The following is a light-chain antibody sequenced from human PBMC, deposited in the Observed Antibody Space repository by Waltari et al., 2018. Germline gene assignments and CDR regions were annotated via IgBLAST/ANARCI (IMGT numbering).Light chain of an antibody. CDR1: QNIGRY. CDR2: GVS. Sequence: EVVLTQSPGTLSLSPGETATLSCRASQNIGRYLVWYQQKSGQAPRLLIYGVSTRATGIPDRFSGSGSGTDFSLTISRLEAEDFAVYYCQNHERLPATFGQGTKVEIK. V-gene: IGKV3-20*01. J-gene: IGKJ1*01. CDR3: QNHERLPAT.